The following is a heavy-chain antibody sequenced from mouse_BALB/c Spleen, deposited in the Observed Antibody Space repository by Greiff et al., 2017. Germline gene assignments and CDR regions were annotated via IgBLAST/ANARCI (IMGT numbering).Heavy chain of an antibody. V-gene: IGHV3-2*02. D-gene: IGHD2-1*01. Sequence: EVQLQQSGPGLVKPSQSLSLTCTVTGYSITSDYAWNWIRQFPGNKLEWMGYISYSGSTSYNPSLKSRISITRDTSKNQFFLQLNSVTTEDTATYYCARDGNYVRAMDYWGQGTSVTVSS. CDR2: ISYSGST. CDR3: ARDGNYVRAMDY. CDR1: GYSITSDYA. J-gene: IGHJ4*01.